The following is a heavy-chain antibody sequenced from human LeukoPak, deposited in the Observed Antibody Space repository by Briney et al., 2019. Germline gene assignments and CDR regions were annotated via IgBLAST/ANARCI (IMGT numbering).Heavy chain of an antibody. CDR3: ARDDYGDTAFDY. J-gene: IGHJ4*02. V-gene: IGHV1-18*01. CDR2: IIASNATT. Sequence: ASVKVSCKASGDTFTSYGISWVREAPGQGLEWLAWIIASNATTNYAQTLQGRVTMPTDTSTSTAYLELRSLRSDDTAVYYCARDDYGDTAFDYWGQGTLVTVSS. D-gene: IGHD4-17*01. CDR1: GDTFTSYG.